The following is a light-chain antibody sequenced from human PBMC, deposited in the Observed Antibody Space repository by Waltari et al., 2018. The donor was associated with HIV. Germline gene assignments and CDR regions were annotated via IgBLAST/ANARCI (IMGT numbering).Light chain of an antibody. Sequence: QSVLTQPPSASGTPGQTVTISCSGSTSNIGGNSVNWYQQFPGPAPKLLIHNTNRRPSGVPDRFSGSKSGTSASLAISGLQSDDEADYYCLTWDDTVNGRVFGGGTKLTVL. V-gene: IGLV1-44*01. J-gene: IGLJ3*02. CDR1: TSNIGGNS. CDR3: LTWDDTVNGRV. CDR2: NTN.